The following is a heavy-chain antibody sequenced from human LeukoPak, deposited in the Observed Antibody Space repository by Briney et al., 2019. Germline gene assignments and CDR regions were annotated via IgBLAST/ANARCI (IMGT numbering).Heavy chain of an antibody. J-gene: IGHJ4*02. V-gene: IGHV4-59*08. CDR3: ARHAADTVMLDN. Sequence: SETLSLTCTVSSGSISSYYWSWIRQPPGKGLEWIGYIYYSGITEYSPSLKGRVTISVETSKNQFSLRLSSVTAADAAVYYCARHAADTVMLDNWGQGTLVTVFS. D-gene: IGHD5-18*01. CDR1: SGSISSYY. CDR2: IYYSGIT.